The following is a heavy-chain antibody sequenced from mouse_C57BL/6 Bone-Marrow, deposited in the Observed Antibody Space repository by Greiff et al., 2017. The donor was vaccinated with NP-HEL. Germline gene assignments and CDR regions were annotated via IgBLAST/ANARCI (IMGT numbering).Heavy chain of an antibody. CDR1: EYEFPSHD. V-gene: IGHV5-2*01. J-gene: IGHJ3*01. CDR3: ARQGIYDGYYGFAY. D-gene: IGHD2-3*01. CDR2: INSDGGST. Sequence: EVKLMESGGGLVQPGESLKLSCESNEYEFPSHDMSWVRKTPEKRLELVAAINSDGGSTYYPDTMERRFILSRDNTKKTLYLQMSSLRSEDTALYYWARQGIYDGYYGFAYWGQGTLVTVSA.